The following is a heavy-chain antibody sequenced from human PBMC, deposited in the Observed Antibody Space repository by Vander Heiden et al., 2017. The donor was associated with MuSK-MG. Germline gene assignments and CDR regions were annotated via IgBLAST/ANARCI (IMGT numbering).Heavy chain of an antibody. CDR2: INQDGSEK. Sequence: EVQLVESGGGLVKPGGSLRPSCAASGFTFSTYWMSWVRQVPGKGLEWVANINQDGSEKSYVDSVKGRFTISRDNAENSLYLQMNSLRAEDTAVYYCARNAFDMWGQGTMVTVSS. CDR1: GFTFSTYW. CDR3: ARNAFDM. V-gene: IGHV3-7*01. J-gene: IGHJ3*02.